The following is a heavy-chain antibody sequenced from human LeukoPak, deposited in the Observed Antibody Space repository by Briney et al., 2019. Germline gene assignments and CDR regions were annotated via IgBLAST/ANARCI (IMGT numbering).Heavy chain of an antibody. CDR3: ARSSSSSPYYYYYYMDV. J-gene: IGHJ6*03. CDR2: ISWNSGSI. V-gene: IGHV3-9*03. D-gene: IGHD6-6*01. CDR1: GFTFDDYA. Sequence: GGSLRLSCAASGFTFDDYAMHWVRQAPGKGLEWVSGISWNSGSIGYADSVKGRFTISRDNAKNSLYLQMNSLRAEDMALYYCARSSSSSPYYYYYYMDVWGKGTTVTVSS.